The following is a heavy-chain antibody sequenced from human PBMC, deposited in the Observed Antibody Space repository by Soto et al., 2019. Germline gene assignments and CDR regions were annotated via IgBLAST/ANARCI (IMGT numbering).Heavy chain of an antibody. CDR3: ASDHGGSYGWDY. CDR2: ISAYNGNT. J-gene: IGHJ4*02. Sequence: QVQLVQSGAEVKKPGASVKVSCKASGYTFTSYGISWVRQAPGQGLEWMGWISAYNGNTNYAQKLQGRVTMTTDTSTSTASMERSSLRSDDTAVYSCASDHGGSYGWDYWGQGTLVTVSS. CDR1: GYTFTSYG. V-gene: IGHV1-18*01. D-gene: IGHD1-26*01.